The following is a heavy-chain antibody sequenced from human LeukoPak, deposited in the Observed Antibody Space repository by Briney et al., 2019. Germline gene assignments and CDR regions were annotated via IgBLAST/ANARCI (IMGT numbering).Heavy chain of an antibody. J-gene: IGHJ4*02. V-gene: IGHV1-69*05. Sequence: SVKVSCKASGGTFSSYAISWVRQAPGQGLEWMGRIIPIFGTANYAQKFQGRVTITTDESTSTAYMELSSLRSEDTAVYYCASPGGSCGGDCDSGDYWGQGTLVTVSS. D-gene: IGHD2-21*02. CDR1: GGTFSSYA. CDR2: IIPIFGTA. CDR3: ASPGGSCGGDCDSGDY.